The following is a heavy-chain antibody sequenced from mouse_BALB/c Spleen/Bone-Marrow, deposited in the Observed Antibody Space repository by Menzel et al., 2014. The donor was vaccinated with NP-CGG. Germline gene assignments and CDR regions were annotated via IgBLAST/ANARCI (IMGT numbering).Heavy chain of an antibody. CDR3: ARDGSSYEGNYFDY. CDR2: ISSGGGST. J-gene: IGHJ2*01. D-gene: IGHD1-1*01. CDR1: GFAFSSYD. Sequence: DVQLQESGGGLVRPGGSRKLSCAASGFAFSSYDMSWVRQTPEKRLEWVAYISSGGGSTYYPDTVKGRFTISRDNAKNTLYLQMSSLKSGDTAMYYCARDGSSYEGNYFDYWGQGTTLTVSS. V-gene: IGHV5-12-1*01.